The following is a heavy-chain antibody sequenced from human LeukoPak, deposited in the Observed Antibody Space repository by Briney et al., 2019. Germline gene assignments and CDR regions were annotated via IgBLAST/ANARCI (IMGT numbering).Heavy chain of an antibody. CDR2: ISPYNGDT. V-gene: IGHV1-18*01. Sequence: ASVKVSCKASDYDFTSVSITWVRQAPGQGLEWMGWISPYNGDTRYVQKLQGRVTMTTDTSTSTAYMELRSLRLDDTAVYYCARAGSGSGWYFDYWGQGTLVTVSS. D-gene: IGHD6-19*01. J-gene: IGHJ4*02. CDR3: ARAGSGSGWYFDY. CDR1: DYDFTSVS.